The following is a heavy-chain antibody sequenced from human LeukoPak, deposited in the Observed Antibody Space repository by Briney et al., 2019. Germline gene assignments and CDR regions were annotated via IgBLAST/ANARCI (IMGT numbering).Heavy chain of an antibody. J-gene: IGHJ3*01. D-gene: IGHD1-26*01. CDR2: INHRGST. CDR1: GGSFSGYY. CDR3: ARGSSGGYRSRRTFDV. Sequence: SETLSLTCAVYGGSFSGYYWSWIRQPPGKGLEWIGEINHRGSTNYNPSLKSRVTISVDTSKNQFSLKLSSVTAADTAVYYCARGSSGGYRSRRTFDVWGQGTMVTVSS. V-gene: IGHV4-34*01.